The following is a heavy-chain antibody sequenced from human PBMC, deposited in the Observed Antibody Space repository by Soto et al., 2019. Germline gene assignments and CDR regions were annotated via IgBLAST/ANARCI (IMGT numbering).Heavy chain of an antibody. CDR1: GFTFNTYA. D-gene: IGHD1-1*01. CDR3: AKAHLSADWVWNADFDY. Sequence: EVQLLESGGGLVQPGGSLRLSCAASGFTFNTYAMSWVRQAPGKGLEWASAISGSGGRAYYADSVKGRFTISRDSSKNTLYLQMNSLRAEDTAVYYCAKAHLSADWVWNADFDYWGQGTLVTVSS. V-gene: IGHV3-23*01. CDR2: ISGSGGRA. J-gene: IGHJ4*02.